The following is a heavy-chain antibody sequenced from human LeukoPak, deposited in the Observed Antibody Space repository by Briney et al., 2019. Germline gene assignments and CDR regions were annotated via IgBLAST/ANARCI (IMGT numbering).Heavy chain of an antibody. V-gene: IGHV3-48*03. D-gene: IGHD6-13*01. Sequence: PGGSLRLSCAASGFTFSSYEMKWVRQAPGKGLEWVSYXXXXXSTIYYADSVKGRFTISRDNAKNSLYLQMNSLRAEDTAVYYCAREVAAAGTLEYYYYYGMDVWGQGTTVTVSS. CDR2: XXXXXSTI. CDR1: GFTFSSYE. CDR3: AREVAAAGTLEYYYYYGMDV. J-gene: IGHJ6*02.